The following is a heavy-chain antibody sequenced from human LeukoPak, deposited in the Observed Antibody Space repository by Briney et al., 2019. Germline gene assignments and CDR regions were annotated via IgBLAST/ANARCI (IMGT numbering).Heavy chain of an antibody. CDR3: SVESLPGGIDAFDI. V-gene: IGHV3-11*06. CDR1: GFTFSDYY. D-gene: IGHD2-2*01. CDR2: ISSDSSYI. J-gene: IGHJ3*02. Sequence: GGSLRLSCAASGFTFSDYYMSWIRQAPGKGLEWVSSISSDSSYIYYADAVHGRFTVSRDNAKYSLYLQMNGLRAEDTAMYYCSVESLPGGIDAFDIWGQGTMVTVSS.